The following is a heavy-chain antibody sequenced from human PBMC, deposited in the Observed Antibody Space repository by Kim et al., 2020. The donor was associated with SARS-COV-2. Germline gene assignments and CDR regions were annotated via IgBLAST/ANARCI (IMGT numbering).Heavy chain of an antibody. J-gene: IGHJ6*02. D-gene: IGHD3-10*01. Sequence: GESLKISCKGSGYSFTSYWIGWVRQMPGKGLEWMGIIYPGDSDTRYSPSFQGQVTISADKSISTAYLQWSSLKASDTAMYYCARLRDSLYYYGSGSYLMGMDVWGQGTTVTVSS. V-gene: IGHV5-51*01. CDR2: IYPGDSDT. CDR1: GYSFTSYW. CDR3: ARLRDSLYYYGSGSYLMGMDV.